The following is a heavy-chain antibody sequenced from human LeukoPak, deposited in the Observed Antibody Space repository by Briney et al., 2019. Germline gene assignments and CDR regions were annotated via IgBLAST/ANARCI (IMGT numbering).Heavy chain of an antibody. J-gene: IGHJ3*02. Sequence: GESLKISCKGSGYSFTSYWIGWVRQVPGKGLEWMGIIYPGDSDTRYSPSFQGQVTISADKSISTAYLQWGSLKASDTAMYYCARRPYDSSGYYRDDAFDIWGQGTMVTVSS. CDR3: ARRPYDSSGYYRDDAFDI. CDR2: IYPGDSDT. CDR1: GYSFTSYW. D-gene: IGHD3-22*01. V-gene: IGHV5-51*01.